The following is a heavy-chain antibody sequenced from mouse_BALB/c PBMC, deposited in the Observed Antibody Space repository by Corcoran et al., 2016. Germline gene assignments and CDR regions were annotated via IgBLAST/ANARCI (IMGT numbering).Heavy chain of an antibody. Sequence: EVQLQQSGPELIKPGASVKMSCKATGYTFTGYGMHWVKQKPGQGLEWIGYISPDNDGTKYNEKFKGKATLTSDKSSSTAYMELSSLTAEDSAFYDCARVCTCRAMDDWGPGTSVTVSS. J-gene: IGHJ4*01. CDR1: GYTFTGYG. CDR2: ISPDNDGT. V-gene: IGHV1S136*01. D-gene: IGHD2-14*01. CDR3: ARVCTCRAMDD.